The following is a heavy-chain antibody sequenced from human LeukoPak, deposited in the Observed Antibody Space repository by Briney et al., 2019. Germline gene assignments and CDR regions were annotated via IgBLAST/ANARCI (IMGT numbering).Heavy chain of an antibody. CDR1: GGSISSSSYY. D-gene: IGHD4-17*01. J-gene: IGHJ4*02. Sequence: SETLSLTCTVSGGSISSSSYYWGWIRQPPGKGLEWIGSIYYSGSTYYNPSLKSRVTISVDTSKNQFSLKLSSVTAADTAVYYCARERYGDYDFDYWGQGTLVTVS. V-gene: IGHV4-39*07. CDR2: IYYSGST. CDR3: ARERYGDYDFDY.